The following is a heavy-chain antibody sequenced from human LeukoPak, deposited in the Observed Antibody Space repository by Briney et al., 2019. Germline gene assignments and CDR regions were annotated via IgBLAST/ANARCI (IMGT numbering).Heavy chain of an antibody. CDR2: ISGSGGST. Sequence: GGSLRLSCGASGFRSGIYWMSWVRQAPGKGLEWVSAISGSGGSTYYADSVKGRFTISRDNSKNTLYLQMNSLRAEDTAVYYCAKVESKLSFDYWGQGTLVTVSS. J-gene: IGHJ4*02. D-gene: IGHD5-18*01. V-gene: IGHV3-23*01. CDR1: GFRSGIYW. CDR3: AKVESKLSFDY.